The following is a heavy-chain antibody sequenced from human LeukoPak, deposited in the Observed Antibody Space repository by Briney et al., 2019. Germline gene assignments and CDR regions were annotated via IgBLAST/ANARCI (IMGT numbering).Heavy chain of an antibody. D-gene: IGHD4-17*01. Sequence: PSETLSLTCTVSGGSISSSSYYWGWIRQPPGKGLEWIGSIYYSGSTYYNPSLKSRVTISVDTSKNQFSLKLSSVTAADTAVYYCASGPAVTTWCGSGPGVYWGQGTLVTVSS. J-gene: IGHJ4*02. CDR3: ASGPAVTTWCGSGPGVY. CDR2: IYYSGST. CDR1: GGSISSSSYY. V-gene: IGHV4-39*07.